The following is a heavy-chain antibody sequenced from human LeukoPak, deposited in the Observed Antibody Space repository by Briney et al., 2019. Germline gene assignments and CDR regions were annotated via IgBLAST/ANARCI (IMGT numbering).Heavy chain of an antibody. CDR1: GFTFNTYA. CDR3: AKISWDGRGTFY. D-gene: IGHD2-15*01. V-gene: IGHV3-23*01. J-gene: IGHJ4*02. CDR2: IRGGGENT. Sequence: PGGSLRLSCAASGFTFNTYAMSWVRQAPGKGLEWVSAIRGGGENTYYADSVKGRFTISRDNSKDTLYLQMNSLRAEDTAVYYCAKISWDGRGTFYWGQGTLVTVSS.